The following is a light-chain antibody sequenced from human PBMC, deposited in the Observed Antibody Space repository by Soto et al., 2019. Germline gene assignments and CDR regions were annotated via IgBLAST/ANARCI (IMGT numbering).Light chain of an antibody. CDR2: DVN. CDR3: CSYVGSDSSFV. V-gene: IGLV2-11*01. J-gene: IGLJ1*01. CDR1: SNDVGGYNF. Sequence: QSALTQPRSLSGSPGQSVTISCTGTSNDVGGYNFVSWYQQHPGKVPKLIIYDVNIRPSGVPDRFSASKSGITASLTISGLQAEDDADYYCCSYVGSDSSFVFASGTKVTVL.